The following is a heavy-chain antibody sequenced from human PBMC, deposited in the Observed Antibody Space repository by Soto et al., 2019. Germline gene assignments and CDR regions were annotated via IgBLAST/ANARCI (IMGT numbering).Heavy chain of an antibody. J-gene: IGHJ6*02. CDR1: GFTFSSYG. CDR2: IWYDGSNK. Sequence: QVQLVESGGGVVQPGRSLRLSCAASGFTFSSYGIHWVRQAPGKGLEWVAVIWYDGSNKYYADSVKGRFTISRDNSKNTLYLQMNSLRAEDTAVYYCARERGAARPHYGMDVWGQGTTVTVSS. CDR3: ARERGAARPHYGMDV. D-gene: IGHD6-6*01. V-gene: IGHV3-33*01.